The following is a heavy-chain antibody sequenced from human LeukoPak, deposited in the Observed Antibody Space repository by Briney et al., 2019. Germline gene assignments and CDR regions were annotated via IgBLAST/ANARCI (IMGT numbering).Heavy chain of an antibody. J-gene: IGHJ4*02. V-gene: IGHV3-74*01. D-gene: IGHD3-10*01. Sequence: GGSLRLSCATSGFTFDDYGMSWVRQAPGKGLVWVSRINSDGSSTSYADSVKGRFTISRDNAKNTLYLQMNSLRAEDTAVYYCARSEPTYYYGSGSYYSIDYWGQGTLVTVSS. CDR1: GFTFDDYG. CDR2: INSDGSST. CDR3: ARSEPTYYYGSGSYYSIDY.